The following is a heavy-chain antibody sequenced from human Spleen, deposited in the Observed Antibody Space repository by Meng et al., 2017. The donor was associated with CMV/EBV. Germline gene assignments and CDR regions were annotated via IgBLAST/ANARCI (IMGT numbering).Heavy chain of an antibody. CDR2: IITTGETV. J-gene: IGHJ4*02. CDR1: GFTFSAYE. Sequence: GESLKISCAGSGFTFSAYEMNWVRQAPGKGLEWVSHIITTGETVHYGDSVKGRFTISRDNARNSVYLQMNSLRAEDTAVYYCARDATLPDYWGQGTLVTVSS. V-gene: IGHV3-48*03. D-gene: IGHD2-2*01. CDR3: ARDATLPDY.